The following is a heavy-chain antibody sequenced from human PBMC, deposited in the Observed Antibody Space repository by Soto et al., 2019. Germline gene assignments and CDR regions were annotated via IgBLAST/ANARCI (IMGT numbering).Heavy chain of an antibody. CDR2: INHSGST. V-gene: IGHV4-34*01. D-gene: IGHD5-18*01. CDR1: GGSFSGYY. Sequence: SETLSLTCAVYGGSFSGYYWSWIRQPPGKGLEWIGEINHSGSTNYNPSLKSRVTISVDTSKNQFSLKLSSVTAADTAVYYCARRGGWNRYSYGVYFDYWGQGTLVTVSS. J-gene: IGHJ4*02. CDR3: ARRGGWNRYSYGVYFDY.